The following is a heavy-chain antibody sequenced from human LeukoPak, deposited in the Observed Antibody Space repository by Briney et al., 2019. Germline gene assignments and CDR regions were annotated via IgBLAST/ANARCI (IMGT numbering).Heavy chain of an antibody. V-gene: IGHV4-31*03. J-gene: IGHJ6*02. D-gene: IGHD6-6*01. CDR1: GDSISSGGDY. CDR3: ARARYSSSSYYYDMDV. CDR2: IYYSGST. Sequence: SQTLSLTCTVSGDSISSGGDYWNWIRQHPGKGLEWIGYIYYSGSTYYNPSLKSRVTISVDTSKNHFSLNLTSVTAADTAVYYCARARYSSSSYYYDMDVWGQGTTVTVSS.